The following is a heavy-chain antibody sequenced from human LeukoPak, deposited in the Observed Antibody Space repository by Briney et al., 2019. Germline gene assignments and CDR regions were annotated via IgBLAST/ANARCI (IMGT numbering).Heavy chain of an antibody. V-gene: IGHV3-74*01. CDR2: INEDGSTT. J-gene: IGHJ4*02. CDR1: GFTFSSNW. Sequence: GGSLRLSCAASGFTFSSNWMHWVRQAPGKGLVWVSRINEDGSTTNYADSVKGRSTIFRDNAKNTLYLQMNSLRAEDTPVYYCVRDLGGRSGHWGQGTLVTVSS. D-gene: IGHD1-26*01. CDR3: VRDLGGRSGH.